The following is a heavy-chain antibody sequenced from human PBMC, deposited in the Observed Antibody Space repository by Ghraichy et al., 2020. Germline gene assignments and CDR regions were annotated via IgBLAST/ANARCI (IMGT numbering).Heavy chain of an antibody. V-gene: IGHV1-69*13. J-gene: IGHJ6*03. CDR1: GGTFSSYA. CDR2: IIPIFGTA. D-gene: IGHD3-3*01. CDR3: ARGTYYDFWSGRRKYYYYYMDV. Sequence: SVKVSCKASGGTFSSYAISWVRQAPGQGLEWMGGIIPIFGTANYAQKFQGRVTITADESTSTAYMELSSLRSEDTAVYYCARGTYYDFWSGRRKYYYYYMDVWGKGTTVTVSS.